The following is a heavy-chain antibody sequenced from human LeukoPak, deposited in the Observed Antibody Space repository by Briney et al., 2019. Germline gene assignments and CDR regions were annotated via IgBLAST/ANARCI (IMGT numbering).Heavy chain of an antibody. J-gene: IGHJ3*02. D-gene: IGHD6-13*01. V-gene: IGHV4-59*08. Sequence: SETLSLTCTVSGGSISSYYWSWIRQPPGKGLEWIGYIYYSGSTNYNPSLKSRVTISVDTSKNQFSLKLSSVTAADTAVYYCARHVTRYSSSWYLGHDAFDIWGQGTMVTVSS. CDR2: IYYSGST. CDR3: ARHVTRYSSSWYLGHDAFDI. CDR1: GGSISSYY.